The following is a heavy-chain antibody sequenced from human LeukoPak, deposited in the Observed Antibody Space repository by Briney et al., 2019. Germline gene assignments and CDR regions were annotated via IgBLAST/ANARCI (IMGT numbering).Heavy chain of an antibody. CDR2: ISGSGAGT. J-gene: IGHJ4*02. CDR1: GFTFSSYA. V-gene: IGHV3-23*01. Sequence: PGGSLRLSCAASGFTFSSYAMTWVRQAPGKGLEWVSSISGSGAGTYYADSVKGRFTISRDNSKNTLYLQMNSLRAEDTAIYYCARDQRFNGGGQGTLVTVSS. CDR3: ARDQRFNG. D-gene: IGHD3-3*01.